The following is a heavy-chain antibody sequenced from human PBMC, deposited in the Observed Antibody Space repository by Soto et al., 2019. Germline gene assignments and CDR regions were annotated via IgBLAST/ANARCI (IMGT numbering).Heavy chain of an antibody. CDR1: GFTFSSYE. CDR3: ARDMIAALSYYYYYGMDV. Sequence: GGSLRLSCAASGFTFSSYEMNWVRQAPGKGLEWVSYISSSGSTIYYADSVKGRFTISRDNAKNSLYLQMNSLRAEDTAVYYCARDMIAALSYYYYYGMDVWGQGTTGTVS. CDR2: ISSSGSTI. V-gene: IGHV3-48*03. J-gene: IGHJ6*02. D-gene: IGHD6-6*01.